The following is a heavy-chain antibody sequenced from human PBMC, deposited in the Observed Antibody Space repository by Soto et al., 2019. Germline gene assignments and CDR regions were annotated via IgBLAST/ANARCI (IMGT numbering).Heavy chain of an antibody. CDR1: GFTFSSYP. J-gene: IGHJ4*02. CDR3: AKNSAATIRVGYDY. D-gene: IGHD5-12*01. V-gene: IGHV3-23*01. Sequence: EVQLLESGGGLAQPGGSLRLSCAASGFTFSSYPMSWVRQAPGQGLEWVSGIVASGGITYYADSVKGRFTISRNNSKNTLYLQMKSLRAEDTAVYYCAKNSAATIRVGYDYWGKGTLVTVSS. CDR2: IVASGGIT.